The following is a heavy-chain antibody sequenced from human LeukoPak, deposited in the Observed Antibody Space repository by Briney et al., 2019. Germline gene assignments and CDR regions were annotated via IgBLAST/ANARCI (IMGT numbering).Heavy chain of an antibody. Sequence: SGGSLRLSCAASGFTFSSYAMHWVRQAPGKGLEWVAVISYDGSNKYYADSVKGRFTISRDNSKNTLYLQVNSLRAEDTAVYYCARAGNILTGYSFDYWGQGTLVTVSS. V-gene: IGHV3-30*04. D-gene: IGHD3-9*01. J-gene: IGHJ4*02. CDR1: GFTFSSYA. CDR3: ARAGNILTGYSFDY. CDR2: ISYDGSNK.